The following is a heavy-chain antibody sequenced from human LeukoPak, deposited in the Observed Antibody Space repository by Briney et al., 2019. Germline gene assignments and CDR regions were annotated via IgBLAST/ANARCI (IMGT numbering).Heavy chain of an antibody. CDR2: IYYSGST. V-gene: IGHV4-59*01. Sequence: SETLSLTCAVSGGSISSYYWNWIRQPPGKGLEWIGYIYYSGSTNYNPSLKSRVTISVDTSKNQLSLRLSSMTAADTAVYYCASLDGYGYWGQGTLVTVSS. CDR3: ASLDGYGY. CDR1: GGSISSYY. D-gene: IGHD5-18*01. J-gene: IGHJ4*02.